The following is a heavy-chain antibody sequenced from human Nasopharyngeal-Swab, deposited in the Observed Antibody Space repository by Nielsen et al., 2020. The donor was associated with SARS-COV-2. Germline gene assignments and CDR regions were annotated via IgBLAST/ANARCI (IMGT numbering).Heavy chain of an antibody. D-gene: IGHD3-10*01. CDR1: GYTFTSYD. CDR3: ARVVRTRYGSGSYGGFDP. J-gene: IGHJ5*02. V-gene: IGHV1-8*01. CDR2: MNPNSGNT. Sequence: ASVKVSCKASGYTFTSYDINWVRQATGQGLEWMGWMNPNSGNTGYAQKFQGRVTMTRNTSISTAYMVLSSLRSEDTAVYYCARVVRTRYGSGSYGGFDPWGQGTLVTVSS.